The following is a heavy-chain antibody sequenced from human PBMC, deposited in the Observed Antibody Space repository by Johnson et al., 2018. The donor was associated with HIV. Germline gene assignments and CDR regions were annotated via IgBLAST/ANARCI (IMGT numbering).Heavy chain of an antibody. Sequence: QVQLVESGGCVVQPGRSLRLSCAASGFTFSSYGMHWVRQAPGKGLEWVAVISYDGSNKYYADSVKGRFTISRDSSKNTLYLQMNSLRAEDTALYYCARDRAIGGWSIDIWGQGTKVTVSS. CDR1: GFTFSSYG. V-gene: IGHV3-30*19. J-gene: IGHJ3*02. CDR2: ISYDGSNK. CDR3: ARDRAIGGWSIDI. D-gene: IGHD2-15*01.